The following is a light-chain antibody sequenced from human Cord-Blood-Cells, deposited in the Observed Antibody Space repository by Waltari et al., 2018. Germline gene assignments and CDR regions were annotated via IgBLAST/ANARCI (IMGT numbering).Light chain of an antibody. V-gene: IGKV3-20*01. Sequence: TQSPGTLSLSPGERATLSCRASQSVSSSYLAWYQQKPGQAPRLLIYGASSRATGIPDRFSGSGSGTDFTLTISRLEPEDFAVYYCQQYGSSLYTFGQGTNLEIK. CDR1: QSVSSSY. J-gene: IGKJ2*01. CDR2: GAS. CDR3: QQYGSSLYT.